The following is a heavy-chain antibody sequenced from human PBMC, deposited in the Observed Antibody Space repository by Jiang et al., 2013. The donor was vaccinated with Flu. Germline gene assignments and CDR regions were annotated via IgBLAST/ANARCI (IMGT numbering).Heavy chain of an antibody. D-gene: IGHD6-13*01. J-gene: IGHJ4*02. Sequence: SLKSRVTISLDTSKNQFSLKLSSVTAADAAVYYCARARAPEVAAYYFDSWGRGTLVTVSS. CDR3: ARARAPEVAAYYFDS. V-gene: IGHV4-59*01.